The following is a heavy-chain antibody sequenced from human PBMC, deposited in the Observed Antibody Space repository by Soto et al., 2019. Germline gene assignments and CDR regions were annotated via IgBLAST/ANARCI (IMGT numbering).Heavy chain of an antibody. CDR3: ARYYCSGGSCNSNFDY. J-gene: IGHJ4*02. CDR2: IYYTGST. CDR1: GGAISGYY. Sequence: SETLSLTSTVSGGAISGYYWSWIRQPTGKGLEWIGYIYYTGSTNYNPSLKSRVTISVDMSKNHFSLRLSSVTAADTAVYYCARYYCSGGSCNSNFDYWGQGTLVTVSS. V-gene: IGHV4-59*01. D-gene: IGHD2-15*01.